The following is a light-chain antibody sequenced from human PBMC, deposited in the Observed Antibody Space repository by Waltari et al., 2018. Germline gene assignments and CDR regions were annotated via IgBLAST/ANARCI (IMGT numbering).Light chain of an antibody. Sequence: QSALTTPASVSGSPGQSITISCMGTSNDIGGYNFVSWYQQHPGKAPKLMIYDVSKRPSGVSNRFSGSKSGNTASLTISGLQAEDEADYYCCSYVGGGTLIFGGGTNVTVL. J-gene: IGLJ2*01. CDR3: CSYVGGGTLI. CDR1: SNDIGGYNF. V-gene: IGLV2-23*02. CDR2: DVS.